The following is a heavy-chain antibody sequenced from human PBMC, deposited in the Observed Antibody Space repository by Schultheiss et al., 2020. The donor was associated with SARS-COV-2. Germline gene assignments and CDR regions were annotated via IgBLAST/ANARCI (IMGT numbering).Heavy chain of an antibody. J-gene: IGHJ6*02. CDR1: GFTFSGSA. D-gene: IGHD2/OR15-2a*01. Sequence: GGSLRLSCAASGFTFSGSAMHWVRQASGKGLEWVGRIRSKANSYETAYAASVKGRFTISRDDSKNTAYLQMNSLKTEDTAVYYCTSRTTPGLYGMDVWGRGTTVTVSS. V-gene: IGHV3-73*01. CDR3: TSRTTPGLYGMDV. CDR2: IRSKANSYET.